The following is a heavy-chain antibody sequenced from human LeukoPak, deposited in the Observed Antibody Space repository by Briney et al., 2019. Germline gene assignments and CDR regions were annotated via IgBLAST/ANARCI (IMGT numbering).Heavy chain of an antibody. CDR2: IYYSGST. D-gene: IGHD6-13*01. CDR1: GGSISSYY. J-gene: IGHJ4*02. Sequence: PSETLSLTCTVSGGSISSYYWSWIRQPPGKGLEWIGYIYYSGSTNYNPSLKSRVTISVDTSKNQFSLKLSSVTAADTAVYYCARDSYSSSFDYWGQGTLVTVSS. CDR3: ARDSYSSSFDY. V-gene: IGHV4-59*01.